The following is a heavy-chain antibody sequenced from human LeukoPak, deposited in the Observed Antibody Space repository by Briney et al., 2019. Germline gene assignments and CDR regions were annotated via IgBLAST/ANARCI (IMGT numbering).Heavy chain of an antibody. J-gene: IGHJ5*02. CDR1: GYSFSSFG. CDR3: ARTCPMMYCSSSFFDP. V-gene: IGHV1-18*04. Sequence: ASLKLSCKTSGYSFSSFGVTWVRQAPGQGLEWVGWISAYDGSTNYAPKFQGKATMTTDTSTNTAYMELRSLRSDDTAIYYCARTCPMMYCSSSFFDPWGQGTLVTVSS. CDR2: ISAYDGST. D-gene: IGHD2-2*01.